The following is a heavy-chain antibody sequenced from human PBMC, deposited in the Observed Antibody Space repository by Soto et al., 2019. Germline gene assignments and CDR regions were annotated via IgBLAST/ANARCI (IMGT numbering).Heavy chain of an antibody. CDR1: GGSISSSSYY. D-gene: IGHD2-15*01. Sequence: SETLSLTCTVSGGSISSSSYYWGWIRQPPGKGLEWIGSIYYSGSTYYNPSLKSRVTISVDTSKNPFSLKLSSVTAADTAVYYWESILRRRFYNYYGMDVWGQGT. V-gene: IGHV4-39*01. CDR2: IYYSGST. J-gene: IGHJ6*02. CDR3: ESILRRRFYNYYGMDV.